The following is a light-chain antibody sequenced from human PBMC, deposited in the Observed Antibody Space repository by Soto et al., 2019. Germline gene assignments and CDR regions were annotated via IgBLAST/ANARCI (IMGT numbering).Light chain of an antibody. V-gene: IGKV3-20*01. CDR2: GAS. Sequence: EIVLTQSPGTLSLSPGERATLSCRASQSLSSSDLAWYQHKPGQAPRLLIYGASSRATGIPNRFSGSGSGTDFTLTITRLEPEDYAVDYCQQYGSSPRTFGQGTKVEVK. CDR3: QQYGSSPRT. J-gene: IGKJ1*01. CDR1: QSLSSSD.